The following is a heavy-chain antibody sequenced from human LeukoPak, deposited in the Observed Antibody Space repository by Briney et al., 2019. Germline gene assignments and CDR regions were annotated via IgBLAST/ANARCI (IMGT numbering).Heavy chain of an antibody. J-gene: IGHJ4*02. CDR3: ARETDTAMVIY. Sequence: PSETLSLTCTVSGGSISSGSYYWSWIRQPAGNGLEWIGRIYTSGSTNYNPSLKSRVTISVDTSKNQFSLKLSSVTAADTAVYYCARETDTAMVIYWGQGTLVTVSS. V-gene: IGHV4-61*02. D-gene: IGHD5-18*01. CDR1: GGSISSGSYY. CDR2: IYTSGST.